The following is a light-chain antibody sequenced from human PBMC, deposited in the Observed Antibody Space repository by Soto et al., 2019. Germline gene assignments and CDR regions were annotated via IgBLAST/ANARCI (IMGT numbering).Light chain of an antibody. CDR1: QNIHNY. V-gene: IGKV1-33*01. CDR3: QQYENLPT. J-gene: IGKJ5*01. Sequence: DIQMPQSPSSLSASVGESLTITGQASQNIHNYLNWYQQKPGRDPKLLIYDASNLEAGVPSRFRGSGSGTDFTLTISRLQPEDIATYYCQQYENLPTFGQGTRLEIK. CDR2: DAS.